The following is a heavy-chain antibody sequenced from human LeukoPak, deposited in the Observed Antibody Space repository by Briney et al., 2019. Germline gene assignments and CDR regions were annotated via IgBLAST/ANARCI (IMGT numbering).Heavy chain of an antibody. V-gene: IGHV4-59*12. CDR2: IYYSGST. CDR3: ARVRVPSYYYGMDV. CDR1: GGAISSYF. D-gene: IGHD1-1*01. J-gene: IGHJ6*02. Sequence: SETLSLTCSVSGGAISSYFWSWIRQPPGKGLEWIGYIYYSGSTNYNPSLKSRVTISVDTSKNQFSLKLSSVTAADTAVYYCARVRVPSYYYGMDVWGQGTTVTVSS.